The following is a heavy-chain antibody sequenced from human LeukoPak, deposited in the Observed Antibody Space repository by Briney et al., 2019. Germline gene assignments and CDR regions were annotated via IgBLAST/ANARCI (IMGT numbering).Heavy chain of an antibody. CDR2: INHSGST. J-gene: IGHJ6*03. Sequence: SETLSLTCAVYGGSFSGYYWGWIRQPPGKGLEWIGEINHSGSTNYNPSLKSRVTISVDTSKNQFSLKLSSVTAADTAVYYCATSYSSGWYAGYYYYMDVWGKGTTVTVSS. D-gene: IGHD6-19*01. CDR3: ATSYSSGWYAGYYYYMDV. V-gene: IGHV4-34*01. CDR1: GGSFSGYY.